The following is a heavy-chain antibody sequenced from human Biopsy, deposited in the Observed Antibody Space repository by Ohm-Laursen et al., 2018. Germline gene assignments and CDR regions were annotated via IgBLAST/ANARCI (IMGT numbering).Heavy chain of an antibody. CDR1: GGSISSETNY. CDR2: IFYGGIT. V-gene: IGHV4-39*01. Sequence: SETLSLTCTVSGGSISSETNYWGWIRQPPGKGLEWIESIFYGGITYYNPSLKSRVTISVDTSKNQFSLNLSSVTGADTAVYYCARHPTGFWFDPWGQGTLVTVSS. CDR3: ARHPTGFWFDP. J-gene: IGHJ5*02.